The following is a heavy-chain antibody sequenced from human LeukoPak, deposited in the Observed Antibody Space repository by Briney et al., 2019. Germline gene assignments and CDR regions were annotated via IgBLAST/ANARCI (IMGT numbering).Heavy chain of an antibody. CDR2: ISSSSSTI. Sequence: GGSLRLSCAASGFTFSSYSMNWVRQAPGKGLEWVSYISSSSSTIYYADSVKGRFTISRDNAKNSLYLQMNSLRAEDTAVYYCARASYSSSSRPFDYWGQGTLVTVSS. J-gene: IGHJ4*02. V-gene: IGHV3-48*04. CDR3: ARASYSSSSRPFDY. D-gene: IGHD6-6*01. CDR1: GFTFSSYS.